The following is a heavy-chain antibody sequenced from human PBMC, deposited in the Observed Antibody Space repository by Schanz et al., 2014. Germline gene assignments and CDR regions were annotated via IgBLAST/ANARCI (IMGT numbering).Heavy chain of an antibody. CDR3: ATCSGGTCHAKPVLDN. CDR2: ISGYDANT. V-gene: IGHV1-18*01. D-gene: IGHD2-15*01. CDR1: GYTFTSYG. Sequence: QVQLVQSGSELKKPGASVKVSCKASGYTFTSYGINWVRQAPGQGLEWMGWISGYDANTNYAQKFQGRVTMTTDTSTSTAFMEVRGLRSDDTAVYYCATCSGGTCHAKPVLDNWGQGTLVTVSS. J-gene: IGHJ4*02.